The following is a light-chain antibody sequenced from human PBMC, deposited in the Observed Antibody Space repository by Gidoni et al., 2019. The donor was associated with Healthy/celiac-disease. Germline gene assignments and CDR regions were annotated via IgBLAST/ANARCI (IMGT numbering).Light chain of an antibody. J-gene: IGKJ3*01. CDR2: AAS. CDR3: QQSYSTPFT. Sequence: DIQMTQSPSSLSASVGDRVTITCRASQSISSYLNWYQQKPGKAPKLLIYAASSLQCGVPSRFSGSGSGTDFTLTISSLQPEDFATYYCQQSYSTPFTFGPXTKVDIK. CDR1: QSISSY. V-gene: IGKV1-39*01.